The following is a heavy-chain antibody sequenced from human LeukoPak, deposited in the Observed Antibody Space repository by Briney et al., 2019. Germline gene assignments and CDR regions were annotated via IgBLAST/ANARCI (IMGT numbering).Heavy chain of an antibody. Sequence: SVKVSCKASGGTFSSYAISWVRQAPGQGLEWMGGIIPIFGTANYAQKFQGRVTITTDESTSTAYVELSSLRSEDTAVYYCATIRGPIDPYYYDSSGYYGGGAFDIWGQGTMVTVSS. V-gene: IGHV1-69*05. CDR3: ATIRGPIDPYYYDSSGYYGGGAFDI. CDR1: GGTFSSYA. D-gene: IGHD3-22*01. CDR2: IIPIFGTA. J-gene: IGHJ3*02.